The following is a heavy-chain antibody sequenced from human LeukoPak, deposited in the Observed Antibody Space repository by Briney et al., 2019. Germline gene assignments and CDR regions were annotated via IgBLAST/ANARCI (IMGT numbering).Heavy chain of an antibody. V-gene: IGHV7-4-1*02. CDR1: GYTFTSYA. CDR2: IKTNTGTP. Sequence: ASVKVSCKASGYTFTSYAMNWVRQAPGQGLEWMGWIKTNTGTPAYAQGFTGRFVFSLDTSVNTAYLQISSLKAEDTAVYFCARRAFGGAPDFWGQGTLVTVSS. CDR3: ARRAFGGAPDF. D-gene: IGHD3-16*01. J-gene: IGHJ4*02.